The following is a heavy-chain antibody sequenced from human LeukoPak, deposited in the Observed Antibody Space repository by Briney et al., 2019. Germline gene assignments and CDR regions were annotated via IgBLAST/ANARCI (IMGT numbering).Heavy chain of an antibody. Sequence: EASVKVSCKASGGTFSSYAISWVRQAPGQGLEWMGGIIPIFGTANYAQKFQGRVTITADKSTSTAYMELSSLRSEDTAVYYCARALVLDVTMVRGVYYYYYMDVWGKGTTVTVSS. J-gene: IGHJ6*03. V-gene: IGHV1-69*06. D-gene: IGHD3-10*01. CDR2: IIPIFGTA. CDR3: ARALVLDVTMVRGVYYYYYMDV. CDR1: GGTFSSYA.